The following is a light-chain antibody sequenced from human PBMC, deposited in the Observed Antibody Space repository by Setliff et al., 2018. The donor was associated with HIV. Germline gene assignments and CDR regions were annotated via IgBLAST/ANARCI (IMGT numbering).Light chain of an antibody. CDR1: SSDVGAYTY. Sequence: QSALTQPASVSGSPGQSIIISCTGTSSDVGAYTYVSWYQQHAGEFPKLILYAVSHRPSGVSNRFSGSKSGNTASLTISGLQPEDEADYYCSSYTGSSTLGVFGTGTKVTVL. CDR2: AVS. V-gene: IGLV2-14*01. CDR3: SSYTGSSTLGV. J-gene: IGLJ1*01.